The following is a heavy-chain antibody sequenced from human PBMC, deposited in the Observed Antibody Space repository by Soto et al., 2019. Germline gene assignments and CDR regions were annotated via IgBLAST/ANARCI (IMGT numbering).Heavy chain of an antibody. CDR3: ARGASWYDILTGYSRAYYFDY. J-gene: IGHJ4*02. V-gene: IGHV4-34*01. D-gene: IGHD3-9*01. CDR2: INHSGST. Sequence: SETLSLTCAVYGGSFSGYYWSWIRQPPGKGLEWIGEINHSGSTNYNPSLKSRVTISVDTSKNQFSLKLSSVTAADTAVYYCARGASWYDILTGYSRAYYFDYWGQGTLVTVSS. CDR1: GGSFSGYY.